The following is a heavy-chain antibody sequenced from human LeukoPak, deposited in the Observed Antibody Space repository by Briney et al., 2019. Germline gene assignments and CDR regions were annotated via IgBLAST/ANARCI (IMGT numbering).Heavy chain of an antibody. CDR1: GFTFSSYS. CDR3: TRDPHALDY. CDR2: ITSSSSPI. V-gene: IGHV3-48*02. J-gene: IGHJ4*02. Sequence: GGSLRLSCAASGFTFSSYSMNWVRQAPGKGLEWVSYITSSSSPIYYADSVKGRFTIARDNAKNSLFLQMNSLRDEDTAVYYCTRDPHALDYWGQGTLVTVSS.